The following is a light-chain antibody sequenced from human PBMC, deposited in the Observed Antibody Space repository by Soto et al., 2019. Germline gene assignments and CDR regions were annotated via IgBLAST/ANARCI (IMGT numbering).Light chain of an antibody. J-gene: IGKJ1*01. CDR3: HQSSNWPRT. CDR1: QSVTRD. CDR2: DVY. V-gene: IGKV3-11*01. Sequence: EIVLTQSPDTLSLSPGETATLSCRASQSVTRDLAWYQQKPGQAPRLLIYDVYNKATVIPGRFSGSGSGTDFTLTISSLGPEDSAIYYCHQSSNWPRTFGQGTKVEIK.